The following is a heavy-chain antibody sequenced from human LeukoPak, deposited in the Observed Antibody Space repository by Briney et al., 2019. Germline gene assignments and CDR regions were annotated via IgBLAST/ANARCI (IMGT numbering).Heavy chain of an antibody. J-gene: IGHJ3*02. CDR2: INPSISST. CDR1: VYTFTNYY. V-gene: IGHV1-46*01. D-gene: IGHD2-15*01. Sequence: ASVKVSCKASVYTFTNYYIHWVRQAPGQGLGWMGIINPSISSTSYAKKFQGRVTMTRDTSTSTVYMELSSLRSEDTAVYYCARGEVTGGSRHDAFDIWGQGTMVTVSS. CDR3: ARGEVTGGSRHDAFDI.